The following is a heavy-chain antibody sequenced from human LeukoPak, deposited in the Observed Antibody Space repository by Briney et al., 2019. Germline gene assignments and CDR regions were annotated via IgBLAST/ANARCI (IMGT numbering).Heavy chain of an antibody. D-gene: IGHD2-2*02. Sequence: PSETLSLTCTVSGVSITTYYWSWIRQPPGKGLEWIGFTYYSGNTNYNPSLKSRVTISVDTSKNQFSLKLSSVTAADTAVYYCARAYTSWSFDYWGQGTLVTVSS. CDR1: GVSITTYY. J-gene: IGHJ4*02. CDR2: TYYSGNT. V-gene: IGHV4-59*01. CDR3: ARAYTSWSFDY.